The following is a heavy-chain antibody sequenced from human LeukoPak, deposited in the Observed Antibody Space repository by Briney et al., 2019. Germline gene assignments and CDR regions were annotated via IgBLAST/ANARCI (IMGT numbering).Heavy chain of an antibody. Sequence: PGGSLRLSCAASGFTFSSYDMHWVRQATGKGLEWVSAIGTAGDTYYPGSVKGRFTISRENAKNSLYLQMNSLRAGDTAVYYCARERWRWELRGAFDIWGQGTMVTVSS. CDR1: GFTFSSYD. J-gene: IGHJ3*02. CDR2: IGTAGDT. D-gene: IGHD1-26*01. V-gene: IGHV3-13*01. CDR3: ARERWRWELRGAFDI.